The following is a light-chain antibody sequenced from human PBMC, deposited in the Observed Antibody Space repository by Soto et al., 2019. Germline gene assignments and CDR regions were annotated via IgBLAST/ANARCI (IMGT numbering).Light chain of an antibody. Sequence: DIQVTQSPSTVSASVGDTVTITCRASQNINRWLAWYQQKPGKAPKLLIHKASTLESGVPSRFSGSASGTEFTLIISSLQPEDFAGYFCLQYKVDPLTFGGGT. CDR3: LQYKVDPLT. J-gene: IGKJ4*01. CDR2: KAS. CDR1: QNINRW. V-gene: IGKV1-5*03.